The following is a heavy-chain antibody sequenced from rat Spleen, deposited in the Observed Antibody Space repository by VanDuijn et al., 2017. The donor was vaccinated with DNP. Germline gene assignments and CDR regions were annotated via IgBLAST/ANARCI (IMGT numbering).Heavy chain of an antibody. D-gene: IGHD3-8*01. Sequence: EVQLVESGGDLVQPGRSLILSCAASGFTFSDYAMAWVRQAPKKGLEWVATINYDGTRTYYRDSVKGRFTISRDNAKNTQYLQMDSLRSEDTATYYCATVIPYYFDYWGQGVMVTVSS. V-gene: IGHV5S10*01. J-gene: IGHJ2*01. CDR2: INYDGTRT. CDR1: GFTFSDYA. CDR3: ATVIPYYFDY.